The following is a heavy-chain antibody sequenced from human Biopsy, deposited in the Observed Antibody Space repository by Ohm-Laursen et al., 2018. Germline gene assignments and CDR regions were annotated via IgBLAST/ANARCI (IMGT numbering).Heavy chain of an antibody. D-gene: IGHD3-22*01. CDR2: ITPTGVT. CDR3: ARELMEFYDSSGYFDH. V-gene: IGHV4-4*07. J-gene: IGHJ4*02. CDR1: GGSIDFKY. Sequence: DTLSLTCSVSGGSIDFKYWTWIRQSADKGLEWIGRITPTGVTHYNPSLESRVTMSLDTSKKLFSLKLSSVTAADTAMYYCARELMEFYDSSGYFDHWGQGSLVTVSS.